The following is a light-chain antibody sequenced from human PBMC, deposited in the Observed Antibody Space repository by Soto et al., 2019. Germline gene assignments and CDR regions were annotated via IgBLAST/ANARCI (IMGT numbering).Light chain of an antibody. CDR1: QTISNNY. Sequence: EIVLTQSPGTLSLSPGERATLSCRASQTISNNYLAWYQQDTGQAPRLLLYGASNRTTGTPDRFSGSGSGTDVTLTISRQEPEDFAVYSCQQYGSSPYTFGQGPKLEI. CDR3: QQYGSSPYT. V-gene: IGKV3-20*01. J-gene: IGKJ2*01. CDR2: GAS.